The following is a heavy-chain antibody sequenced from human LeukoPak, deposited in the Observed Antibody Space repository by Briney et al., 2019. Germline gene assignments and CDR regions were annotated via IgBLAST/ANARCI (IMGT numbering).Heavy chain of an antibody. CDR2: ISSSSSYI. Sequence: GGSLRLSCAASGFTFSSYSMNWVRQAPGKGLEWVSSISSSSSYIYYADSVKGRFNISRDNAKNSLYLQMNGLSAEDTAVCYRTRQSRKNYYDGPGIWGQGTMVTVSS. J-gene: IGHJ4*02. V-gene: IGHV3-21*01. D-gene: IGHD3-22*01. CDR3: TRQSRKNYYDGPGI. CDR1: GFTFSSYS.